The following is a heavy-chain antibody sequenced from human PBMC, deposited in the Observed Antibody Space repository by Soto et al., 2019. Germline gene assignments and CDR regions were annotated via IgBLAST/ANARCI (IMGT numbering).Heavy chain of an antibody. D-gene: IGHD3-3*01. Sequence: GASVKVSCKASGYTLTSYDIKWVRQATGQGLEWMGWMNPNSGNTGYAQKFQGRVTMTRNTSISTAYMELSSLRSEDTAVYYCARDITIFGVVIISWFDPWGQGTLVTVSS. V-gene: IGHV1-8*01. J-gene: IGHJ5*02. CDR3: ARDITIFGVVIISWFDP. CDR1: GYTLTSYD. CDR2: MNPNSGNT.